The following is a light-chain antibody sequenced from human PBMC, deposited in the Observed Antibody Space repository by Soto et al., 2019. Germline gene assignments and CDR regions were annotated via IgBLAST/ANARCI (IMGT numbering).Light chain of an antibody. J-gene: IGKJ1*01. CDR1: QSVTSNF. CDR3: QQYHYWWT. Sequence: EIVLTQSPGTLSLSPGERATLSCRASQSVTSNFLAWYQQRPGQSPRLLMFAPSSRATGIPDRFTGSGSGTDFTLTISSLEPEDFAVYYCQQYHYWWTFGQGTKVEIK. CDR2: APS. V-gene: IGKV3-20*01.